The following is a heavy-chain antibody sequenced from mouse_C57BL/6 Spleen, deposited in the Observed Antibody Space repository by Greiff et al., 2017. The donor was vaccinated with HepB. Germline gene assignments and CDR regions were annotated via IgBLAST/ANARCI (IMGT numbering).Heavy chain of an antibody. CDR1: GYAFSSSW. V-gene: IGHV1-82*01. CDR2: ISPGDGDT. J-gene: IGHJ2*01. Sequence: QVQLKQSGPELVKPGASVKISCKASGYAFSSSWLNWVKQRPGKGLEWIGRISPGDGDTNYNGKFKGKATLTADTSSSTAYMQRSSLTSEDSAVYFCARRYYFDYWGQGTTLTVSS. CDR3: ARRYYFDY.